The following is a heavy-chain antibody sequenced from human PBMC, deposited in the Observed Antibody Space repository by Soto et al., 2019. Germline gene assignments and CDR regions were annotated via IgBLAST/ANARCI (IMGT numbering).Heavy chain of an antibody. D-gene: IGHD3-9*01. CDR3: ARLRALARYFDWFPRPYYYYGMDV. V-gene: IGHV4-59*08. CDR2: IYYSGST. Sequence: SETQSLTCPVSGGSISSYYWSWIRQPPGKGLEWIGYIYYSGSTNYNPSLKSRVTISVDTSKNQFSLKLSSVTAADTAVYYCARLRALARYFDWFPRPYYYYGMDVWGQGTTVTVSS. CDR1: GGSISSYY. J-gene: IGHJ6*02.